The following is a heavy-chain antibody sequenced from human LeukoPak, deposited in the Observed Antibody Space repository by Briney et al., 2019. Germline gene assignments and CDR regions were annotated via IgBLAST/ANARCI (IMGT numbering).Heavy chain of an antibody. J-gene: IGHJ4*02. CDR3: AKDSAPMTTLKTTFDD. D-gene: IGHD4-17*01. CDR2: ITGDGGTT. V-gene: IGHV3-43*02. CDR1: GFTFGDYT. Sequence: GGSLRLSCAASGFTFGDYTMHWFRQPPGRGLQWVSLITGDGGTTSYAGSVKGRFTFSRDNSKNSLYLQMNSLRTEDTAFYYCAKDSAPMTTLKTTFDDWGQGTLVTVSS.